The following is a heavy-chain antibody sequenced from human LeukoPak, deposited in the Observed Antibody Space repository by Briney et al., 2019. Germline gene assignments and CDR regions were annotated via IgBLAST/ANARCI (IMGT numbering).Heavy chain of an antibody. J-gene: IGHJ4*02. V-gene: IGHV3-74*01. Sequence: GGSLRLSCAASGFTFSSYWMHWVRQAPGKGLVWVSRINSDGSSTSYADPVKGRFTISKDNAKNTLYLQMNSLRAEDTAVYYCARRYSYGYTDYWGQGTLVTVSS. D-gene: IGHD5-18*01. CDR3: ARRYSYGYTDY. CDR2: INSDGSST. CDR1: GFTFSSYW.